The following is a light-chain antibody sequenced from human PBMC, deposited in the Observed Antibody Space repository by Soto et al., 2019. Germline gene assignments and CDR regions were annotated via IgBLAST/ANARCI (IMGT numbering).Light chain of an antibody. V-gene: IGKV3-15*01. Sequence: VMTQSPATLSVSPGERATLSCRASQSVSSYLAWYQQTPGQSPRLLIYDASTRATGIPARFSGSGSGTGFTLTISGLQSEDFAGYYCQQYDDWPWTFGQGTKVEIK. J-gene: IGKJ1*01. CDR2: DAS. CDR3: QQYDDWPWT. CDR1: QSVSSY.